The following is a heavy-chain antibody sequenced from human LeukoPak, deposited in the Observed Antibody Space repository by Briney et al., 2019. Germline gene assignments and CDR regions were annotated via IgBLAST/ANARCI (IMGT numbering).Heavy chain of an antibody. Sequence: GGSLRLSCAAPGFTFDDYGMGWVRQAPGKGLEWVSGINWNGGSTGYADSVKGRFTISRDNARNSLYLQMNSLRAEDTALYYCARGGGLYGSGSYYYYMDVWGKGTTVTVSS. J-gene: IGHJ6*03. V-gene: IGHV3-20*04. CDR2: INWNGGST. CDR1: GFTFDDYG. CDR3: ARGGGLYGSGSYYYYMDV. D-gene: IGHD3-10*01.